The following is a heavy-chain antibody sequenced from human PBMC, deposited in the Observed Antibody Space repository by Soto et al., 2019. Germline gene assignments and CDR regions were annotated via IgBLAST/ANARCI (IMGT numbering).Heavy chain of an antibody. Sequence: QITLKESGPTLVKPTQTLTLTCTFSGFSLSTSGVGVGWIRQPPGKALEWLALIYWDDDKRYSPSLKSRLTINKDTSKNQVVLTMTNMDPVDTATYYCANSLNYYASSVFLDAFDIWGQGTMVTVSS. V-gene: IGHV2-5*02. D-gene: IGHD3-22*01. CDR2: IYWDDDK. J-gene: IGHJ3*02. CDR3: ANSLNYYASSVFLDAFDI. CDR1: GFSLSTSGVG.